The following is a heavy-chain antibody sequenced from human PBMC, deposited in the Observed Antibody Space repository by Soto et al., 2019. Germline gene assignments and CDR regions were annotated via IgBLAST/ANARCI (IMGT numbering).Heavy chain of an antibody. D-gene: IGHD6-6*01. J-gene: IGHJ5*02. CDR2: INAGNGNT. CDR3: ARSRSSSWWFDP. CDR1: GYTFTSYA. V-gene: IGHV1-3*01. Sequence: ASVKVSCKASGYTFTSYAMHWVRQAPGQRLEWMGWINAGNGNTKYSQKFQGRVTITRDTSASTAYMELSSLRSEDTAVYYCARSRSSSWWFDPWGQGTLVTVPQ.